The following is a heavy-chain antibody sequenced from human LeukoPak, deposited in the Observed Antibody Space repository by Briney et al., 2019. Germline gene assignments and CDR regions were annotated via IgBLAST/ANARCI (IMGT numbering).Heavy chain of an antibody. CDR2: ISTSSSYI. V-gene: IGHV3-21*01. CDR1: GFTFSSHS. Sequence: GGSLRLSCAASGFTFSSHSMNWVRQAPGKGLEWVSSISTSSSYIYYADSVKGRFTISRDNAKNSLYLQMNSLRAEDMAVYYCARDPIRYEYYDSSGYYWGEYWGQGTLVTVSS. D-gene: IGHD3-22*01. CDR3: ARDPIRYEYYDSSGYYWGEY. J-gene: IGHJ4*02.